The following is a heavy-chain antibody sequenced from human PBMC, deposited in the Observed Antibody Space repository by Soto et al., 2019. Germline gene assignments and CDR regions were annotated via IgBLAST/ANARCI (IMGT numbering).Heavy chain of an antibody. Sequence: QVQLVQSGAEVKKPGASVRLSCKASGYTFTNYPVHWVRQAPGQRLEWVGWINTGNGDTKYSQNFQGSVIITRDTSATTAYMELSSLRSGDTALYYCARDRGYFDHWGQGTLVTVSS. V-gene: IGHV1-3*04. CDR1: GYTFTNYP. D-gene: IGHD3-10*01. CDR3: ARDRGYFDH. CDR2: INTGNGDT. J-gene: IGHJ4*02.